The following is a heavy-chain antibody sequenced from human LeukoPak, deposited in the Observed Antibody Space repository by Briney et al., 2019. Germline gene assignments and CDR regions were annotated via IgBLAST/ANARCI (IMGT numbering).Heavy chain of an antibody. J-gene: IGHJ6*02. D-gene: IGHD1-20*01. CDR3: ARVRKHNWAHYYGMDV. CDR1: GFTFSDYY. Sequence: GGSLRLSCAASGFTFSDYYMSWIRQAPGKGLEWVSYISSSGSTIYYADSVKGRFTISRDNAKNSLYLQMNSLRAEDTAVYYCARVRKHNWAHYYGMDVWGQGTTVTVSS. V-gene: IGHV3-11*01. CDR2: ISSSGSTI.